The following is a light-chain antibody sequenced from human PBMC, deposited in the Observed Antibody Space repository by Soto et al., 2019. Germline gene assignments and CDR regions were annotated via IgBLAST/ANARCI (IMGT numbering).Light chain of an antibody. CDR2: DVG. Sequence: QSALTQPRSVSGSPGQSVTISCTGTSSDVGGYNYVSWYQQHPGKAPKLMIYDVGKRPSGVPDRFSGSKSGNTASLTISGLQAEDEADYYCCSYAGSYCVFGPGTKVTVL. CDR3: CSYAGSYCV. CDR1: SSDVGGYNY. V-gene: IGLV2-11*01. J-gene: IGLJ1*01.